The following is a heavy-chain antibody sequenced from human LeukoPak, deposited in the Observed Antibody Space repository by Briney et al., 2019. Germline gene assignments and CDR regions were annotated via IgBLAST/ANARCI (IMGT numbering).Heavy chain of an antibody. J-gene: IGHJ5*02. CDR3: ARDAVPAAKIHNWFDP. V-gene: IGHV3-30*01. CDR2: ISYDGSNK. CDR1: GFTFSSYA. Sequence: GGSLRLSCAASGFTFSSYAMHWVRQAPGKGLEWVAVISYDGSNKYYADSVKGRFTISRDNPKNPLYLQMKSLKAEDTAVYYCARDAVPAAKIHNWFDPWGQGALVTVSS. D-gene: IGHD2-2*01.